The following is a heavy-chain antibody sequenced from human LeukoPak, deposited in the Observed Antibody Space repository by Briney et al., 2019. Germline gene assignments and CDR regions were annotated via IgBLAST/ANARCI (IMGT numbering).Heavy chain of an antibody. CDR3: AKAEISDYDNIDY. V-gene: IGHV3-30*18. Sequence: GGSLRLSCAASGFTFSNYGMHWVRQAPRKGLEWVAVISYDGSNKYYADSVKGRFTISRDNSKNTLYLQMNSLRAEDTAVYYCAKAEISDYDNIDYWGQGTLVTVSS. D-gene: IGHD5-12*01. J-gene: IGHJ4*02. CDR1: GFTFSNYG. CDR2: ISYDGSNK.